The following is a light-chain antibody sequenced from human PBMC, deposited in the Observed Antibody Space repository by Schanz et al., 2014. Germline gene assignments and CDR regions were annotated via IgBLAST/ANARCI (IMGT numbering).Light chain of an antibody. Sequence: QSALTQPPSASGSPGQSVTISCTGTSSDVGGYNYVSWYQQHPGKAPKLMIYEDTKRPSGVSSRFSGSKSGNTASLTISGLQAEDDADYYCCSYAGRSLIFGGGTKLTVL. CDR1: SSDVGGYNY. CDR2: EDT. V-gene: IGLV2-8*01. CDR3: CSYAGRSLI. J-gene: IGLJ2*01.